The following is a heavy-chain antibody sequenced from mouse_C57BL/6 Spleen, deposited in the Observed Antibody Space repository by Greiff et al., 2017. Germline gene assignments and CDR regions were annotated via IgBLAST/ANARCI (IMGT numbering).Heavy chain of an antibody. CDR2: ISYDGSN. J-gene: IGHJ2*01. D-gene: IGHD4-1*02. CDR3: ARSSFNWDVDY. Sequence: ESGPGLVKPSQSLSLTCSVTGYSITSGYYWNWIRQFPGNKLEWMGYISYDGSNNYNPSLKNRISITRDTSKNQFFLKLNSVTTEDTATYYCARSSFNWDVDYWGQGTTLTVSS. V-gene: IGHV3-6*01. CDR1: GYSITSGYY.